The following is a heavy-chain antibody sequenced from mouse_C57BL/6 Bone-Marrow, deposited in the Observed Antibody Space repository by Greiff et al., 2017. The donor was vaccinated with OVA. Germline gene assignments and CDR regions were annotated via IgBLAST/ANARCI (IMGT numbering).Heavy chain of an antibody. D-gene: IGHD2-4*01. V-gene: IGHV12-3*01. CDR2: ITHSGET. CDR3: AEVSYDYGGGAKDY. J-gene: IGHJ4*01. Sequence: VKLQESGPGLVKPSQSLFLTCSITGFPITSGYFWIWIRQSPGKPLEWMGYITHSGETFYNPSLQSPISITRETSKNQFFLQFNSVTTKATSMYYDAEVSYDYGGGAKDYWGKGTTVTVSS. CDR1: GFPITSGYF.